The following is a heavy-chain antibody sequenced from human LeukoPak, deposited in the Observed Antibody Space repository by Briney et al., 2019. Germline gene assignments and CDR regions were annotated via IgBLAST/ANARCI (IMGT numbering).Heavy chain of an antibody. CDR3: ARSENNWFDP. J-gene: IGHJ5*02. CDR2: ISSSSSYI. V-gene: IGHV3-21*01. Sequence: GGSLRLSFAASGFTFSSYSMNWVRQAPGKGLEWVSSISSSSSYIYYADSVKGRFTISRDNAKNSLYLQMNSLRAEDTAVYYCARSENNWFDPWGQETLVTVSS. CDR1: GFTFSSYS.